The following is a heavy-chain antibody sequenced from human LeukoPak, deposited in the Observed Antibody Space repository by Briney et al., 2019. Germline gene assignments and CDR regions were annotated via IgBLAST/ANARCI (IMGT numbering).Heavy chain of an antibody. J-gene: IGHJ4*02. Sequence: SETLSLTCTVSGGSISSYYWNWIRQPAGMGLEWIGRIYTSGSTNYNPSLKSRVTISVDKSKNQFSLKLRSVTDADTAVYYCARDCPRVTFGGLIADFDSWGQGTLVTVSS. V-gene: IGHV4-4*07. CDR3: ARDCPRVTFGGLIADFDS. CDR1: GGSISSYY. D-gene: IGHD3-16*02. CDR2: IYTSGST.